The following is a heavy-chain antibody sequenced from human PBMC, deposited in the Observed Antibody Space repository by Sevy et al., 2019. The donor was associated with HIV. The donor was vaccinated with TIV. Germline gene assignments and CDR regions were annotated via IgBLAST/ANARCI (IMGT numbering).Heavy chain of an antibody. Sequence: ASVKVSCKASGYTFTSYVMNWARQAPGQGLEWMVWINTNTGNPTYAQGFTGRFVFSLDTSVSTAYLQISSLKAEDTAVYYCARGECSSSSCYYYYGMDVWGQGATVTVSS. CDR1: GYTFTSYV. V-gene: IGHV7-4-1*02. J-gene: IGHJ6*02. CDR3: ARGECSSSSCYYYYGMDV. CDR2: INTNTGNP. D-gene: IGHD2-2*01.